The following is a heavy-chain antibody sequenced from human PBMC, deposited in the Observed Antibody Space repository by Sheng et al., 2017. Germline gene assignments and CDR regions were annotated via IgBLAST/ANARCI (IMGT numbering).Heavy chain of an antibody. J-gene: IGHJ4*02. CDR3: ARDHGSSLGGAHYFDY. V-gene: IGHV4-61*02. CDR1: GGSISSGSYY. D-gene: IGHD6-6*01. Sequence: QVQLQESGPGLVKPSQTLSLTCTVSGGSISSGSYYWSWIRQPAGKGLEWIGRIYTSGSTNYNPSLKSRVTISVDTSKNQFSLKLSSVTAADTAVYYCARDHGSSLGGAHYFDYWGQGTLVTVSS. CDR2: IYTSGST.